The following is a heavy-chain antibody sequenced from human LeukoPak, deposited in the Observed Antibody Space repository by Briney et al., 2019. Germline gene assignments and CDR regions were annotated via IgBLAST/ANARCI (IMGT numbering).Heavy chain of an antibody. CDR2: ISTYNSNT. CDR1: GYTFTTYG. CDR3: ARDLAAAAHDY. J-gene: IGHJ4*02. D-gene: IGHD6-13*01. Sequence: ASVKVSCKASGYTFTTYGINWLRHAPGQGFAWMGWISTYNSNTHYAQKFQGRVTMTRDTSISTAYMELSRLRSDDTAVYYCARDLAAAAHDYWGQGTLVTVSS. V-gene: IGHV1-18*01.